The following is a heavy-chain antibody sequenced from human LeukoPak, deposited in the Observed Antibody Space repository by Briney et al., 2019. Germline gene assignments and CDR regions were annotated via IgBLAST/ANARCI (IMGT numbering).Heavy chain of an antibody. J-gene: IGHJ6*03. V-gene: IGHV3-7*03. CDR2: IRQDGNEK. CDR1: GFTFSTNW. D-gene: IGHD2-21*01. Sequence: GGSLRLSCTASGFTFSTNWMSWVRQAPGKGLEWVANIRQDGNEKWYVESVKGRFTISRDNAKNSLYLQMNSLRAEDTAVYYCAKHPIVIYCGGDCYYMDVWGKGTTVTVSS. CDR3: AKHPIVIYCGGDCYYMDV.